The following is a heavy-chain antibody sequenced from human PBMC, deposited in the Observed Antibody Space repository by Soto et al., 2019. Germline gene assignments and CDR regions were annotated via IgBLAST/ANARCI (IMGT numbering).Heavy chain of an antibody. V-gene: IGHV3-23*01. CDR2: ISGSGGST. D-gene: IGHD1-26*01. Sequence: EVQLLESGGGLVQPGGSLRLSCAASGFTFSSYAMSWVPQAPGKGLEWVSAISGSGGSTYYADSVKGRFTISRDNSKNTLYLQMNSLRAEDTAVYFCAKSAKWELLGGDAFDIWGQGTMVTVSS. J-gene: IGHJ3*02. CDR3: AKSAKWELLGGDAFDI. CDR1: GFTFSSYA.